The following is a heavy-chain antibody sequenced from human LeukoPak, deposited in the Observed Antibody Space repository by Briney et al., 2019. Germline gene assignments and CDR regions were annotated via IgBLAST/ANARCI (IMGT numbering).Heavy chain of an antibody. J-gene: IGHJ4*02. CDR3: ARDAFGVDKSPF. Sequence: GGSLRLSCAATGLTFSSYWMHWVRQAPGKGLVWVSRIKSDGSSTSYADSVRGRFTISRDNAKNTLYLQMNSLRVEDTAVYYCARDAFGVDKSPFWGQGILVTVSS. V-gene: IGHV3-74*01. CDR2: IKSDGSST. CDR1: GLTFSSYW. D-gene: IGHD3-3*01.